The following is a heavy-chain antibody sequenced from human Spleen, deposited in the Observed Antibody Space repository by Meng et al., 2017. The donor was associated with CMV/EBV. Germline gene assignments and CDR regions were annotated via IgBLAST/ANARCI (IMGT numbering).Heavy chain of an antibody. V-gene: IGHV4-31*02. J-gene: IGHJ4*02. Sequence: GCSISSRGYYWSWILQHPGKGLVWLGYIYYHGRSTYYNPSLKSRLIISVDTSKNQFSLKLSSVTAADTAVYYCAREHIIATGTASDYWGQGTLVTVSS. D-gene: IGHD6-13*01. CDR1: GCSISSRGYY. CDR2: IYYHGRST. CDR3: AREHIIATGTASDY.